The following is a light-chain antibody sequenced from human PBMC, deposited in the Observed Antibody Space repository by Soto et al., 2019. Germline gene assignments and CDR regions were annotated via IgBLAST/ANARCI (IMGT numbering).Light chain of an antibody. V-gene: IGKV3D-15*01. Sequence: EIVMSQSPATLSVSLGERVTITCRASQSVSSRLAWYQQRPGQAPRLLIYGASTRATGIPARFSGSGSGTDFTLTISRLEPEDFAVYYCQQYSSSPRTFGQGTKVDI. CDR1: QSVSSR. CDR2: GAS. CDR3: QQYSSSPRT. J-gene: IGKJ1*01.